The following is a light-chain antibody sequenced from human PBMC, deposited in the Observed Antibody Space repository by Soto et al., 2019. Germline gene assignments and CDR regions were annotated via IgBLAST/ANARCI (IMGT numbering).Light chain of an antibody. Sequence: QSVLTQPASVSGSPGQSITISCTGTSSDVGSYNLVSWYQQHPGKAPKLMIYEGSKRPSGVSNRFSGSKSGNTASLTISGLQAEDEADYYCCYGVFGGGTQLTVL. CDR2: EGS. CDR3: CYGV. J-gene: IGLJ2*01. CDR1: SSDVGSYNL. V-gene: IGLV2-23*01.